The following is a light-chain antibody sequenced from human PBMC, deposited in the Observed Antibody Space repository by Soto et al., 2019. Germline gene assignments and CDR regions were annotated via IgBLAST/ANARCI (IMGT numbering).Light chain of an antibody. CDR2: SAS. CDR1: QSINNN. V-gene: IGKV3-20*01. Sequence: EVVLTQSPGTLSLSPGERATLSCRASQSINNNLAWYQHKSGQAPRLLIYSASSRAAGVPDRFSGSGSRTDFTLTLSRLEPEDFAVSYCQQYGTSRVTFGPGTKVDIK. CDR3: QQYGTSRVT. J-gene: IGKJ3*01.